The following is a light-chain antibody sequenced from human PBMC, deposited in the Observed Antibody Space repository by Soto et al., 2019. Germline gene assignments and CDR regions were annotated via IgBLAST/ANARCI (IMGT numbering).Light chain of an antibody. J-gene: IGKJ1*01. Sequence: ELVLTQSPATLSVSPGECVTLSYRASQGIGDTLAWYQHKPGQTPRLLIYDTSARATGIPARFSGTGSGTEFTLTISSLQSEDFALYYCQQYNDSTLTFGQGTKVDIK. CDR1: QGIGDT. CDR2: DTS. V-gene: IGKV3-15*01. CDR3: QQYNDSTLT.